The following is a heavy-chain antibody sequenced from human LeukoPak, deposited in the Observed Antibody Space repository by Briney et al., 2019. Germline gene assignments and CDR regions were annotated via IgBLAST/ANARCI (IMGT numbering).Heavy chain of an antibody. CDR2: ITGGGFGT. CDR3: VQMAPYCGGDCYFDF. D-gene: IGHD2-21*02. Sequence: PGGSLRLSCAASGFTFSSYEMKWVRQAPGKGLEWVSAITGGGFGTYYADSVKGRFTISRDNPKNTLYLQTNSLRAEDTAIYYCVQMAPYCGGDCYFDFWGQGTLVTVSS. J-gene: IGHJ4*02. CDR1: GFTFSSYE. V-gene: IGHV3-23*01.